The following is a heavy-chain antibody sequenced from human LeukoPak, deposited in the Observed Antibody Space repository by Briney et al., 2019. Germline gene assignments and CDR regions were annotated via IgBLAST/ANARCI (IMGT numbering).Heavy chain of an antibody. J-gene: IGHJ4*02. CDR2: IYYSGST. Sequence: SETLSLTCTVSSDSIYSSNYYWGWIRQPPGKGLEWIGSIYYSGSTYYNSSLKSRVTISVDTSKNQFSPKLSSLTAADTAVYYCARAAYCGGDCYLFDYWGQGTLVTVFS. V-gene: IGHV4-39*01. CDR3: ARAAYCGGDCYLFDY. D-gene: IGHD2-21*02. CDR1: SDSIYSSNYY.